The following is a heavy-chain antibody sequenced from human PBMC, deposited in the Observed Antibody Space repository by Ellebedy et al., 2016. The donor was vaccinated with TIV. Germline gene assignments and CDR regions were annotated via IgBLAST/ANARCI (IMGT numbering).Heavy chain of an antibody. CDR2: IRQDGSER. D-gene: IGHD4-17*01. Sequence: GGSLRLSCAASGFSFSSYWMTWVRQAPGKGLEWVANIRQDGSERYYVDSVTGRFTISRDNAKNSLYLQMNSLRAEETAVYYCATDGSYGDYLSPTHAFVMWGQGTTVTVSS. V-gene: IGHV3-7*01. CDR3: ATDGSYGDYLSPTHAFVM. J-gene: IGHJ3*02. CDR1: GFSFSSYW.